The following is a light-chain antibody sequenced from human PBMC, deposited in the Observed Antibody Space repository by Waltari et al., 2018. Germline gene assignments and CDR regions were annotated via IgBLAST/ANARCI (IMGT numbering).Light chain of an antibody. Sequence: DIQLTQSPSFLSASVGDRVTITCRASQGITNYLAWYQQKPGKAPELLIYAASSLQSGVPSRFSGSGSGTEFNLTISGLQPEDFATYYCQQLNSYRTFGQGTKVDIK. CDR2: AAS. CDR3: QQLNSYRT. CDR1: QGITNY. V-gene: IGKV1-9*01. J-gene: IGKJ1*01.